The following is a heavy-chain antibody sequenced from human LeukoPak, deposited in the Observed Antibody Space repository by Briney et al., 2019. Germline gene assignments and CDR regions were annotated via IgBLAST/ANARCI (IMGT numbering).Heavy chain of an antibody. J-gene: IGHJ3*02. CDR2: INAGNGNT. CDR1: GYTFTSYA. V-gene: IGHV1-3*01. CDR3: ARGGLGRYFDWLLDAFDI. Sequence: ASVKVSCKASGYTFTSYAMHWVRQAPGQRLEWMGWINAGNGNTKYSQKFQGRVTITRDTSASTAYMELRSLRSDDTAVYYCARGGLGRYFDWLLDAFDIWGQGTMVTVSS. D-gene: IGHD3-9*01.